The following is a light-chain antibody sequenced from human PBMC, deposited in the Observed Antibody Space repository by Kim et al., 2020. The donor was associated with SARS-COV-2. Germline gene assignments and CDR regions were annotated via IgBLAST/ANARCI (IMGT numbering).Light chain of an antibody. Sequence: SYELTQPPSVSVSPGQTASITCSGDNLGDKYAFWYQQKAGLSPVLVIYQDTKRPSGIPERFSGSNSGNTATLTISGTQAMDEADYYCQAWDSRTAVFGGGTHLTVL. CDR2: QDT. J-gene: IGLJ3*02. CDR1: NLGDKY. V-gene: IGLV3-1*01. CDR3: QAWDSRTAV.